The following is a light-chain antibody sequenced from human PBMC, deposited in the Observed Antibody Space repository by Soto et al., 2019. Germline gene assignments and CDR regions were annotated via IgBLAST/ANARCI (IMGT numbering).Light chain of an antibody. Sequence: EIVLTQSPVTLSLSPWERAALSCIASESFSVSSLALYQHKPGQAPRLLIFDTSSRATGIPDRFSGSGSGTDFTLTVSGLHPEDFAVYYCQQYGSSPRTFGQGTKVDIK. CDR3: QQYGSSPRT. V-gene: IGKV3-20*01. J-gene: IGKJ1*01. CDR2: DTS. CDR1: ESFSVSS.